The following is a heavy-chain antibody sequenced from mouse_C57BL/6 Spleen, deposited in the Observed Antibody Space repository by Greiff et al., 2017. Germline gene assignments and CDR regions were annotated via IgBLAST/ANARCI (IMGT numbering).Heavy chain of an antibody. CDR3: AVYYYGSSQGYYFDY. D-gene: IGHD1-1*01. CDR1: GYTFTSYT. Sequence: VQLQESGAELARPGASVKMSCKASGYTFTSYTMHWVKQRPGQGLEWIGYINPSSGYTKYNQKFKDKATLTADKSSSTAYMQLSSLTSEDSAVYYCAVYYYGSSQGYYFDYWGQGTTLTVSS. V-gene: IGHV1-4*01. CDR2: INPSSGYT. J-gene: IGHJ2*01.